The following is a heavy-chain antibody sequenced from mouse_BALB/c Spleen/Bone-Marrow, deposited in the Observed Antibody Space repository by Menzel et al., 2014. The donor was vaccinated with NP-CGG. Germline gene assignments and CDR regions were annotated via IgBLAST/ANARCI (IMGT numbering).Heavy chain of an antibody. V-gene: IGHV4-1*02. CDR2: INPVSSTI. CDR3: ARLSYYGLTDY. D-gene: IGHD1-2*01. CDR1: GFDFSRYW. Sequence: EVKLVESGGGLVQPGGSLKLSCTASGFDFSRYWMSWVRQAPGKGLQWIGEINPVSSTINYTPSLKDKFIISRDNAKNTLYLQMSKVRSEDTALYYCARLSYYGLTDYWGQGTTLTVSS. J-gene: IGHJ2*01.